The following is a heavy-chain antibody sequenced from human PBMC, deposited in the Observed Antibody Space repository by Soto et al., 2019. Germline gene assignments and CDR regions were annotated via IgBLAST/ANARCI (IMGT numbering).Heavy chain of an antibody. D-gene: IGHD3-22*01. Sequence: QVQLQQWGAGLLKPSETLSLTCAVYGGSFSGYYWSWIRRPPGRGRGGFGEFNISGRTNNTPSLNSRVTISVDTSKNQFSLKLSSVTAADTAVYYCARGVSYYDSSGYYYSDYYGMDVWGQGTTVTVSS. V-gene: IGHV4-34*01. CDR3: ARGVSYYDSSGYYYSDYYGMDV. CDR1: GGSFSGYY. CDR2: FNISGRT. J-gene: IGHJ6*02.